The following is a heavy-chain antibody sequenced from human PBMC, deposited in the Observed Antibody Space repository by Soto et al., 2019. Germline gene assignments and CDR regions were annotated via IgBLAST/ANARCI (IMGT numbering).Heavy chain of an antibody. J-gene: IGHJ4*02. D-gene: IGHD3-10*01. CDR3: ARGGVGSFDY. CDR2: ITKDGSSL. CDR1: GFTSSSFW. V-gene: IGHV3-74*01. Sequence: PGGSLRLSCAASGFTSSSFWMHWVRQVPGKGLVWISHITKDGSSLSYADSVKGRFTISRDNAKNTVYLQMNGLRAEDTAVYYCARGGVGSFDYWGQGSLVTVSS.